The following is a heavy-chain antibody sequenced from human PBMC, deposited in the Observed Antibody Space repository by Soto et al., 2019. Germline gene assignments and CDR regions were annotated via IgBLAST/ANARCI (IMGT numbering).Heavy chain of an antibody. D-gene: IGHD3-16*01. CDR3: ARLKQDYAVA. CDR1: GYTFASYD. J-gene: IGHJ5*02. Sequence: GASGKVSCKASGYTFASYDINWVRLATGQGLEWMGWMNPNSGNTAYAQKFQGRVTMTSNTSISTAYMELSSLRSEDTAVYYCARLKQDYAVAWGQGTLVTVSS. V-gene: IGHV1-8*01. CDR2: MNPNSGNT.